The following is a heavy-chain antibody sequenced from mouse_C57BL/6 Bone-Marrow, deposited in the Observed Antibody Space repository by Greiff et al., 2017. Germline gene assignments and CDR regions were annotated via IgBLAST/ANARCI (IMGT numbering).Heavy chain of an antibody. CDR3: ARDYPYAMDY. CDR1: GYTFTSYW. J-gene: IGHJ4*01. CDR2: IDPSDSYT. D-gene: IGHD2-4*01. V-gene: IGHV1-69*01. Sequence: QVQLQQPGAELVMPGASVKLSCKASGYTFTSYWMHWVKQRPGQGLEWIGEIDPSDSYTTSNQKFKGKSTLTVDKSSSTAYMQLSSLTSEESAVYYCARDYPYAMDYWGQGTSVTVSS.